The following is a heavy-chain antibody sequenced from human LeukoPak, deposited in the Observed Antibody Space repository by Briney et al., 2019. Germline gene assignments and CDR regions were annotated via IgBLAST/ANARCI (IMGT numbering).Heavy chain of an antibody. D-gene: IGHD5-12*01. CDR3: ARYHSGYYGGNWFDP. CDR2: IKQDGSEE. V-gene: IGHV3-7*01. CDR1: GFSFNIYS. J-gene: IGHJ5*02. Sequence: GGSLRLSCAASGFSFNIYSMSWVRQAPGKGLEWVANIKQDGSEEFYVDSVKGRFTISRDNAKNALYLQLNSVRAEDTAVYYCARYHSGYYGGNWFDPRGQGTLVTVSS.